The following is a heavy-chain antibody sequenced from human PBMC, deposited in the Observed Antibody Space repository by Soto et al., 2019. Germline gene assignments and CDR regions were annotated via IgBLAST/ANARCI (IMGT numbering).Heavy chain of an antibody. D-gene: IGHD6-6*01. CDR2: ISGSGGTI. CDR3: ARALYSSSYLIDY. Sequence: EVQLVESGGGLVQPGGSLRLSCAASGITFSSYNMNWVRQAPGKGLEWLSYISGSGGTIYYTASVKGRFTISRDNADNSLFLQMNSLRAEDTAVFYCARALYSSSYLIDYWGQGTLVTVSS. V-gene: IGHV3-48*01. CDR1: GITFSSYN. J-gene: IGHJ4*02.